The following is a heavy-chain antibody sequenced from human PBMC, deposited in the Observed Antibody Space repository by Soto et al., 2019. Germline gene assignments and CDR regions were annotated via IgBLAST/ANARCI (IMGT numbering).Heavy chain of an antibody. CDR1: GGSFSGYY. CDR3: AGRHYDFWSGYRDPRPIDY. D-gene: IGHD3-3*01. Sequence: SETLSLTCAVYGGSFSGYYWSWIRQPPGKGLEWIGEINHSGSTNYNPSLKSRVTISVDTSKNQFSLKLSSVTAADTAVYYCAGRHYDFWSGYRDPRPIDYWGQGTLVTVSS. J-gene: IGHJ4*02. CDR2: INHSGST. V-gene: IGHV4-34*01.